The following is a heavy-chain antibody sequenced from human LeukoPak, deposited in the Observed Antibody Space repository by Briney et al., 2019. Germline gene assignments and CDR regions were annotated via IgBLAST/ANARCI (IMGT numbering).Heavy chain of an antibody. J-gene: IGHJ5*02. CDR2: ISPSASHR. CDR3: VKDRFGSFDP. Sequence: GGSLRLSSAASGFPFSDYAMTWVRQAPGKGLEWVAAISPSASHRYYADFVGGRFTISRDNSKNTLDLQMSSLRAEDTAVYYCVKDRFGSFDPWGQGTLVTVSS. D-gene: IGHD5-18*01. CDR1: GFPFSDYA. V-gene: IGHV3-23*01.